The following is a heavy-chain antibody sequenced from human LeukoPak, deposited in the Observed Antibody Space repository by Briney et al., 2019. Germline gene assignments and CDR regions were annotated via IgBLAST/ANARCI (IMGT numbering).Heavy chain of an antibody. J-gene: IGHJ4*02. CDR3: ARSRGYSYGTTFLDY. V-gene: IGHV4-59*08. CDR2: IYYSGSI. CDR1: GGSISTYY. D-gene: IGHD5-18*01. Sequence: SETLSLTCTVSGGSISTYYWSWILQPPGKGLEWIGYIYYSGSINYNPSLKSRVTISVDTSKNQFSLKLSSVTAADTAVYYCARSRGYSYGTTFLDYWGQGTLVTVSS.